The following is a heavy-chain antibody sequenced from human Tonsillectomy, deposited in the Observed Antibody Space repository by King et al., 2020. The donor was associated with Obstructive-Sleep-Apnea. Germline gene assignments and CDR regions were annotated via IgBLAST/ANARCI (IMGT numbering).Heavy chain of an antibody. CDR1: GGSFSGYS. V-gene: IGHV4-34*01. Sequence: VQLQQWGARLLKPSETLSLTCAVYGGSFSGYSGSWIRQPPGKGLEWIGEINHFGNTNYNPSLKSRVTISVDTFKNQFSLRLTSVTAADTAIYFCARIPADYDVLTGYFRPFDYWGQGTLVTVSS. CDR2: INHFGNT. CDR3: ARIPADYDVLTGYFRPFDY. J-gene: IGHJ4*02. D-gene: IGHD3-9*01.